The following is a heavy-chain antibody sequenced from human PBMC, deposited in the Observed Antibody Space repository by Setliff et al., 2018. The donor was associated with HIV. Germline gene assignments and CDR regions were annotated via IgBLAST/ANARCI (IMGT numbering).Heavy chain of an antibody. CDR3: ARSDYDYVWGTYRSLFDS. V-gene: IGHV1-69*02. CDR2: IIPILGVA. Sequence: GASVKVSCKASRSTFNSHTINWVRQAPGQGLDWMGRIIPILGVANYAQRFQGKVTITTDESTTTAYMELSSLRSEDTALYYCARSDYDYVWGTYRSLFDSWGRGTLVTVSS. CDR1: RSTFNSHT. D-gene: IGHD3-16*02. J-gene: IGHJ4*02.